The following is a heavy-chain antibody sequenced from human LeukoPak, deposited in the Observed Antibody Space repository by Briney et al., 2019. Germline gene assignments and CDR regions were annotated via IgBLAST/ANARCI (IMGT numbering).Heavy chain of an antibody. CDR1: GFTVSSNY. D-gene: IGHD2-2*01. CDR2: ISWNSGSI. J-gene: IGHJ4*02. CDR3: AKASCYVCYFDY. Sequence: GGSLRLSCAASGFTVSSNYMSWVRQAPGKGLEWVSGISWNSGSIGYADSVKGRFTISRDNAKNSLYLQMNSLRAEDMALYYCAKASCYVCYFDYWGQGTLVTVSS. V-gene: IGHV3-9*03.